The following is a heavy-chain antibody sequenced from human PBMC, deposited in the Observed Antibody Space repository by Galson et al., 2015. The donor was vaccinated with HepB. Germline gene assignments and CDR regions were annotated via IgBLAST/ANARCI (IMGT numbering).Heavy chain of an antibody. J-gene: IGHJ4*02. V-gene: IGHV3-23*01. CDR1: GFAFGTHS. CDR2: ITAGGRT. Sequence: SLRLSCAASGFAFGTHSMTWVRQAPGKGPEWVSTITAGGRTTYAASVTGRFIFSRDNSNNRVYLQRNSLRVADTAVYYCAKGTERRLTTMTSHNYFDHWGRGTLVTVSS. D-gene: IGHD2-2*01. CDR3: AKGTERRLTTMTSHNYFDH.